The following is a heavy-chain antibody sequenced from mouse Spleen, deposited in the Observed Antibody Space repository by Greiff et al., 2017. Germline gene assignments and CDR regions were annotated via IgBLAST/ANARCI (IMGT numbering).Heavy chain of an antibody. CDR2: IRNKANGYTT. D-gene: IGHD4-1*01. CDR3: ARNWDSYYAMDY. V-gene: IGHV7-3*01. J-gene: IGHJ4*01. Sequence: EVKLMESGGGLVQPGGSLSLSCAASGFTFTDYYMSWVRQPPGKALEWLGFIRNKANGYTTEYSASVKGRFTISRDNSQSILYLQMNALRAEDSATYYCARNWDSYYAMDYWGQGTSVTVSS. CDR1: GFTFTDYY.